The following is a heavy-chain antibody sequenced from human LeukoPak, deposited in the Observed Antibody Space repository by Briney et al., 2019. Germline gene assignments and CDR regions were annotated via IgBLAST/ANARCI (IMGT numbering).Heavy chain of an antibody. V-gene: IGHV3-7*01. D-gene: IGHD5-18*01. J-gene: IGHJ4*02. CDR2: IKQDGSEK. CDR3: ARGRLSQLWFSYFDY. Sequence: GGSLRLSCAASGFTFSSYWMSWVRQAPGKGLEWVANIKQDGSEKYYVDSVKGRFTISRDNAKNSLYLQMNSLRAEDTAVYYCARGRLSQLWFSYFDYWGQGTLVTVSS. CDR1: GFTFSSYW.